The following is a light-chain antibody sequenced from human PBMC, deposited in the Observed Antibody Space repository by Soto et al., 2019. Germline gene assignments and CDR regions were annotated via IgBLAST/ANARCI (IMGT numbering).Light chain of an antibody. CDR3: QEYNSAPVT. V-gene: IGKV1-27*01. Sequence: SQLTETPSSRAASLVDRVTITCRASQGISNFLAWYKQKPGKAPKLLIYAASTLQSGVPSRFSGSGSGTDFTVTISRLQPEDVAAYYCQEYNSAPVTYGGGTRVDIK. CDR2: AAS. CDR1: QGISNF. J-gene: IGKJ4*01.